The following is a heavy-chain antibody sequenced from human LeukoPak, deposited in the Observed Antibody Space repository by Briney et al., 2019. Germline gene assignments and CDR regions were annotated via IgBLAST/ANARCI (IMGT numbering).Heavy chain of an antibody. CDR1: GFTFSDYY. D-gene: IGHD6-19*01. CDR3: ARDQWLAYYYHGMDV. J-gene: IGHJ6*02. CDR2: ITNNGTTI. V-gene: IGHV3-11*04. Sequence: PGGSLRLSCAASGFTFSDYYMSWIRQAPGKGLEWVSYITNNGTTIYYADSVKGRFTISRDNAENSLYLQMNSLRAEDTAIYYCARDQWLAYYYHGMDVWGQGTTVTVSS.